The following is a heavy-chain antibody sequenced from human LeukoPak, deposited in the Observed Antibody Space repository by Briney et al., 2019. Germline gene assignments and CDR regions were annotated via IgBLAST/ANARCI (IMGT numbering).Heavy chain of an antibody. V-gene: IGHV4-39*01. D-gene: IGHD3-16*01. CDR2: IYYSGST. Sequence: SETLSLTCTVSGDSISSGGSYWGWVRQPPGKGLEWIGSIYYSGSTYYNPSLKSRVTISVDTSQNQFSLKLSSVTAADTAVYYCARVRGGFDYWGQGTLVTVSS. J-gene: IGHJ4*02. CDR1: GDSISSGGSY. CDR3: ARVRGGFDY.